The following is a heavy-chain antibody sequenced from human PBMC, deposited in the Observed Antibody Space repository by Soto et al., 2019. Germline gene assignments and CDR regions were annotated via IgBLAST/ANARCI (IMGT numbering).Heavy chain of an antibody. CDR2: VRGNGDPP. V-gene: IGHV3-64D*06. Sequence: VGSLRLSCSASGFTFSSYAMHWVRQAPGKGLEYVSGVRGNGDPPFYADSVKGRFTISRDNSKNTLYLQMSSLSADGTAVYYCVKSRGGNNFDFFDWGQGALVTVYS. CDR3: VKSRGGNNFDFFD. D-gene: IGHD5-12*01. J-gene: IGHJ4*02. CDR1: GFTFSSYA.